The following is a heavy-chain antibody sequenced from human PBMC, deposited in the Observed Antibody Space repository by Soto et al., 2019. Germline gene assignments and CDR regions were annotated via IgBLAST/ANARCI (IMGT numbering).Heavy chain of an antibody. V-gene: IGHV3-23*01. CDR1: GITFRIRA. D-gene: IGHD4-17*01. J-gene: IGHJ4*01. Sequence: PGGSLRLSCVASGITFRIRAMSWVRQAQGKGLEWVSSISGSGGTTYYADSVKGRFTIPTDKSKNTLFLQMNSLRVEDTALYFCAKGGTTVVTDFDYWGHGALVTVSS. CDR3: AKGGTTVVTDFDY. CDR2: ISGSGGTT.